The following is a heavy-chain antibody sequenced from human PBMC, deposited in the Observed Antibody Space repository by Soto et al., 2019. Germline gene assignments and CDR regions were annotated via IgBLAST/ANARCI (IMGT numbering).Heavy chain of an antibody. Sequence: EVQLVESGGGLIQPGGSLRLSCAVSGFTVSNNYMSWVRQAPGKGLEGVSVIYSGGYTAYGDSVKGRFTISRDNSKNTIYLQMKTRGAADPAVFSGATPPGGGGYWGQGTLVTVSS. CDR1: GFTVSNNY. CDR2: IYSGGYT. V-gene: IGHV3-53*01. CDR3: ATPPGGGGY. D-gene: IGHD3-10*01. J-gene: IGHJ4*02.